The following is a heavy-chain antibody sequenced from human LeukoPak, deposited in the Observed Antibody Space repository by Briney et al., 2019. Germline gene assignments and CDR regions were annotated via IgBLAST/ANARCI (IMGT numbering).Heavy chain of an antibody. D-gene: IGHD1-26*01. CDR1: GYTFTGSY. CDR3: ARVGGATMSYFDY. Sequence: ASVKVSCKASGYTFTGSYMNWVRQATGQGLEWMGWINPNSGGTNYAQKFQGRVTMTRDTSISTAYMELSRLRSDDTAVYYCARVGGATMSYFDYWGQGTLVTVSS. V-gene: IGHV1-2*02. J-gene: IGHJ4*02. CDR2: INPNSGGT.